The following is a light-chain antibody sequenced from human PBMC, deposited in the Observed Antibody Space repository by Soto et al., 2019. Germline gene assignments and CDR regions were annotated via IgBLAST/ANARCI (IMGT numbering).Light chain of an antibody. Sequence: EIVMTQSPATLSVSPGERATLSCRASQSVSSNLAWYQQKPGQGPRLLIYGASTRATGIPGRFSGSGSGTEFTLTISSLQSEDFAVYYCQQRSNWISFGQGTRLEIK. CDR1: QSVSSN. J-gene: IGKJ5*01. V-gene: IGKV3-15*01. CDR3: QQRSNWIS. CDR2: GAS.